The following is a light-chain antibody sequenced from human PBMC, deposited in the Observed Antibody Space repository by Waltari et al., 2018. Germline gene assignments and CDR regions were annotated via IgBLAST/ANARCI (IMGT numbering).Light chain of an antibody. CDR1: RTVLYDSNNKNY. CDR3: HQYYNTPYS. V-gene: IGKV4-1*01. J-gene: IGKJ2*03. Sequence: DIVMTQSPDSLAVSLGERATINCNSTRTVLYDSNNKNYLAWYQQKPGQPPNLLIYWASTRKSGVPDRFSGSGSGTDFTLTISTLQAEDVAVYYCHQYYNTPYSYGQGTKLEIK. CDR2: WAS.